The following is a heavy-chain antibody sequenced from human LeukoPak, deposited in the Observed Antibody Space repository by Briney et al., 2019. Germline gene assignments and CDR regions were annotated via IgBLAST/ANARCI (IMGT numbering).Heavy chain of an antibody. CDR3: ARWVEPRQGVLVTGTGDS. CDR2: ISSSSSTI. D-gene: IGHD2-21*02. J-gene: IGHJ4*02. CDR1: GLTFSSFS. V-gene: IGHV3-48*01. Sequence: PGGSLRLSCSASGLTFSSFSLNWVRQAPGRGPEWVSYISSSSSTIYYTDSVKGRFTISRDNAENSLYLQMNSLRVEDTAVYYCARWVEPRQGVLVTGTGDSWGQGTLVTVSS.